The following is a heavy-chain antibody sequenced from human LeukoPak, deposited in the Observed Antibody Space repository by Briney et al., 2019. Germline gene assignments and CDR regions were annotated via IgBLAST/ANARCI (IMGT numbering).Heavy chain of an antibody. J-gene: IGHJ4*02. V-gene: IGHV3-48*04. CDR2: ISSGSSTI. CDR3: ARPLPAARSGFDY. D-gene: IGHD2-2*01. CDR1: GFTFSGYS. Sequence: PGGSLRLSCAASGFTFSGYSMNWVRQAPGKGLEWVSYISSGSSTIYYADSVKGRFTISRDNAKNSLYLQMDSLRAEDTAVYYCARPLPAARSGFDYWGQGTLVTVSS.